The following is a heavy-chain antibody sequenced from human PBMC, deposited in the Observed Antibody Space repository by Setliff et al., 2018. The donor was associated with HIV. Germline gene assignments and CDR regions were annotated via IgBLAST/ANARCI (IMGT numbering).Heavy chain of an antibody. CDR2: IDPSDSYV. V-gene: IGHV5-10-1*01. CDR3: ARELGTREGLGYYYYYGMDV. D-gene: IGHD3-3*01. Sequence: ESLKISCKASGFSFTNYWITWVRQMPGKGLEWMGRIDPSDSYVNYSPSFKGHVTTDTSTSTAYMELSSLRSEDTAVYYCARELGTREGLGYYYYYGMDVWGQGTTVTVSS. J-gene: IGHJ6*02. CDR1: GFSFTNYW.